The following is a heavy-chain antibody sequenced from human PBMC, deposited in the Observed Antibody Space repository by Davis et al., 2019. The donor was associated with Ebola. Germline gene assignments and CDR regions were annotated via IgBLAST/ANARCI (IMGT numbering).Heavy chain of an antibody. CDR3: ARAERGGNEGEYFQH. CDR1: GFTFSSYA. D-gene: IGHD4-23*01. V-gene: IGHV3-30-3*01. J-gene: IGHJ1*01. CDR2: ISYDGSNK. Sequence: PGGSLRLSCAASGFTFSSYAMHWVRQAPGKGLEWVAVISYDGSNKYYADSVKGRFTISRDNSKNTLYLQMNSLRAEDTAVYYCARAERGGNEGEYFQHWGQGTLVTVSS.